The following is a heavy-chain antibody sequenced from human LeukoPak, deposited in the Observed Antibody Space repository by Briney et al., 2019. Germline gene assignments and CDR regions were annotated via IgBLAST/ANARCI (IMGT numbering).Heavy chain of an antibody. CDR2: IYYSGST. CDR1: GGSISSSSYY. J-gene: IGHJ4*02. V-gene: IGHV4-39*01. D-gene: IGHD6-13*01. CDR3: VQGPSIAAAGTTWFDY. Sequence: SETLFLTCTVSGGSISSSSYYWGWIRQPPGKGLEWIGSIYYSGSTYYNPSLKSRVTISVDTSKNQFSLKLSSVTAADTAVYYCVQGPSIAAAGTTWFDYWGQGTLVTVSS.